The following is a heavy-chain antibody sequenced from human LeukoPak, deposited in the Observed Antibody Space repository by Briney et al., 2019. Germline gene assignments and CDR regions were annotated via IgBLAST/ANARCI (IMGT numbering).Heavy chain of an antibody. V-gene: IGHV5-51*01. D-gene: IGHD2-2*01. Sequence: GESLKISCKGSGYSFTSYWIGWVRQVPGKGLEWIAIIYPGDSDTMYSPSFRGQVTISADRSISTAYLQWSSLKASDTAMYYCARVVPAATGGYFDYWGQGTLVTVSS. J-gene: IGHJ4*02. CDR3: ARVVPAATGGYFDY. CDR2: IYPGDSDT. CDR1: GYSFTSYW.